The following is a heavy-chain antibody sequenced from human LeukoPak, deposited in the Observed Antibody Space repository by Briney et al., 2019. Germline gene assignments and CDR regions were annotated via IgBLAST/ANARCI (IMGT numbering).Heavy chain of an antibody. D-gene: IGHD3-10*01. CDR2: INPSGGST. CDR3: ASSSGSPTGYYYMDV. CDR1: GYTFTGYY. Sequence: ASVKVSCKASGYTFTGYYMHWVRQAPGQGLEWMGWINPSGGSTSYAQKFQGRVTMTRDMSTSTVYMELSSLRSDDTAVYYCASSSGSPTGYYYMDVWGKGTTVTISS. V-gene: IGHV1-46*01. J-gene: IGHJ6*03.